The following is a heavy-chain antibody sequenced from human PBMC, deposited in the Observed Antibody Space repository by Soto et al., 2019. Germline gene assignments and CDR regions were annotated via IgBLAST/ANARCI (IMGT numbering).Heavy chain of an antibody. V-gene: IGHV4-59*08. J-gene: IGHJ3*02. D-gene: IGHD3-10*01. CDR2: IYYSGST. Sequence: PSETLSLTCTVSGGSISSYYWSWIRQPPGKGLEWIGYIYYSGSTNYNPSLKSRVTISVDTSKNQFSLKLSSVTAADTAGYCCARFIEAPNFWDSGGAFNIWGQGKMVTVSS. CDR3: ARFIEAPNFWDSGGAFNI. CDR1: GGSISSYY.